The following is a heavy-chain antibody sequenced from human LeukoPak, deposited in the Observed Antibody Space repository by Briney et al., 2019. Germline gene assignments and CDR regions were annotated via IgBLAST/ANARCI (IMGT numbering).Heavy chain of an antibody. V-gene: IGHV4-34*01. D-gene: IGHD2-15*01. CDR1: GGSFSGYY. Sequence: SETLSLTCAVYGGSFSGYYWSWIRQPPGKGLEWIGEINHSGSTNYHPSLKSRVTISVDTSKIQFSLELSSGTAADTAVYYCASVVVAAGDFDYWGQGTLVTVSS. CDR2: INHSGST. CDR3: ASVVVAAGDFDY. J-gene: IGHJ4*02.